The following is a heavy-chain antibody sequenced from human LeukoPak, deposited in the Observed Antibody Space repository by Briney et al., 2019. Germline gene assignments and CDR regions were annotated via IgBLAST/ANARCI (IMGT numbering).Heavy chain of an antibody. Sequence: GGSLRLSCAASGFTFSSYGMHWVRQAPGKGLEWVAVISYDGSNKYYADSVKGRFTISRDNSENTLYLQMNSLRAEDTAVYYCVQPNGYNFGHWGQGTLVTVSS. J-gene: IGHJ4*02. CDR1: GFTFSSYG. CDR3: VQPNGYNFGH. CDR2: ISYDGSNK. V-gene: IGHV3-30*03. D-gene: IGHD5-24*01.